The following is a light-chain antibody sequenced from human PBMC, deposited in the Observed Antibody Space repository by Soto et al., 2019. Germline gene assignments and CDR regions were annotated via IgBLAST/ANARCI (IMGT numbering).Light chain of an antibody. CDR1: ESISTK. J-gene: IGKJ5*01. Sequence: EIVMTQSPATLSVSPGERVTLSCSASESISTKLAWYQQKPGQAPSLLMYGASTRATGSPARFSGSGSGTEFTLTISSLQSEEFAVYYCQQYNTWSSITFGQGTRLEIK. CDR2: GAS. CDR3: QQYNTWSSIT. V-gene: IGKV3-15*01.